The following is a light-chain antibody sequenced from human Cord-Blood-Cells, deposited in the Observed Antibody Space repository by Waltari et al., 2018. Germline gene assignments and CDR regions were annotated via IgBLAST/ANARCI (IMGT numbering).Light chain of an antibody. CDR2: AAS. J-gene: IGKJ2*01. CDR3: QQSYSTPYT. V-gene: IGKV1-39*01. Sequence: DIQMTQSPSSLSASVGDRVTITCRASQSISSYLNWYKQKPGKAPKLRIYAASSLQSGVPLRFSGSGSGTDFTLTISSLQPEDFATYYCQQSYSTPYTFGQGTKLEIK. CDR1: QSISSY.